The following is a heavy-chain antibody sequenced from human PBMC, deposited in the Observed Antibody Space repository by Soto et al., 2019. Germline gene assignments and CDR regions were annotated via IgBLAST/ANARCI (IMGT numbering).Heavy chain of an antibody. CDR3: AHSEVLGYSRSLGGLDY. CDR2: IYWDDDK. CDR1: GFSLSTSGVG. D-gene: IGHD6-13*01. Sequence: SGPTLVNPTQTLTLTCTFSGFSLSTSGVGVGWIRQPPGKALEWLALIYWDDDKRYSPSLKSRLTITKDTSKNQVVLTMTNMDPVDTAKYYCAHSEVLGYSRSLGGLDYWGQGTLVTVSS. V-gene: IGHV2-5*02. J-gene: IGHJ4*02.